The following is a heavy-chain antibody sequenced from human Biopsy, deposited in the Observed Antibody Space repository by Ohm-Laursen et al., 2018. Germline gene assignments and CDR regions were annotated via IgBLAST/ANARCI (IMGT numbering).Heavy chain of an antibody. CDR1: GGSISSGTHY. J-gene: IGHJ6*02. CDR3: ASHVINRGGYYYYDMDV. CDR2: MYYSGSI. D-gene: IGHD1-14*01. V-gene: IGHV4-31*03. Sequence: TLSLTCSVSGGSISSGTHYWSWIRQHPGKGLEWIGYMYYSGSINYNPSLKSRVTISVDAPKNQFSLKLTSVTAADTAVYYCASHVINRGGYYYYDMDVWGQGMTVTVPS.